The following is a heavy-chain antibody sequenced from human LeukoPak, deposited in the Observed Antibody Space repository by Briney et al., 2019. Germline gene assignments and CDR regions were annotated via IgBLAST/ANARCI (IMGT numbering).Heavy chain of an antibody. CDR2: ISYDGSNK. Sequence: PGGSLRLSCAASGFTFSSYAMHWVRQAPGKGLEWVAVISYDGSNKYYADSVKGRFSISRDNSENTVFLQMNSLRAEDTAIYYCARFTAGWFDPWGQGTLVTVSS. CDR1: GFTFSSYA. D-gene: IGHD3-16*01. CDR3: ARFTAGWFDP. J-gene: IGHJ5*02. V-gene: IGHV3-30*14.